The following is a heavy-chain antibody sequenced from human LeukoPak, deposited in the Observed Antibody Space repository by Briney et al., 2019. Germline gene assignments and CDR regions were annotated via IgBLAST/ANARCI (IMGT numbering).Heavy chain of an antibody. V-gene: IGHV3-23*01. Sequence: GGSLRLSCAASGFTFSSYAMSWVRQAPGKGLEWVSAISGSGGSTYYADSVKGRFTISRDNSKNTLYLQMNSLRAEDTAVYYCAKPHYYGSGSYYPRDYWGQGTLVTVSS. CDR2: ISGSGGST. D-gene: IGHD3-10*01. CDR1: GFTFSSYA. J-gene: IGHJ4*02. CDR3: AKPHYYGSGSYYPRDY.